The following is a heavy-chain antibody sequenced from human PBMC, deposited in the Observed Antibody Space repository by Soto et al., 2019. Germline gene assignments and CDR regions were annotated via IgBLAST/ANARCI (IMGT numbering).Heavy chain of an antibody. V-gene: IGHV2-5*01. CDR1: GFSLSTSGVG. Sequence: SGPTLVKPTQTLTLTCTFSGFSLSTSGVGVGWIRQPPGKALEWLALIYWNDDKRYSPSLKSRLTITKDTSKNQVVLTMTNMDPVDTATYYCAHSTNPYYYYYYGMDVWGQGTTVTVSS. CDR3: AHSTNPYYYYYYGMDV. CDR2: IYWNDDK. D-gene: IGHD1-1*01. J-gene: IGHJ6*02.